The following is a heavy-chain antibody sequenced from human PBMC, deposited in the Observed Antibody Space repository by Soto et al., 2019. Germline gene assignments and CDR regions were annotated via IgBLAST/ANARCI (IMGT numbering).Heavy chain of an antibody. CDR3: ARDKVCSGRRLNPYNDTHA. Sequence: GSSVKVCCKACGGTFSSYAISWVRQAPGQGLEWMGGIIPIFGTANYAQKFQGRVTITADESTSTAYMELSSLRSEDTAAYYCARDKVCSGRRLNPYNDTHARGKAPTVSV. V-gene: IGHV1-69*13. D-gene: IGHD2-15*01. CDR2: IIPIFGTA. CDR1: GGTFSSYA. J-gene: IGHJ6*04.